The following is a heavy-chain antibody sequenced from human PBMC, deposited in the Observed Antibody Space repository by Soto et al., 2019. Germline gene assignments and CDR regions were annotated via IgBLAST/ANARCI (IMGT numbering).Heavy chain of an antibody. Sequence: QVQLQESGPGLVKPSETLSLMCTVSGGSISSYYWSWIRQPPGKGLEWIGYIYYSGSTNYNPSLKSRVTISVDTSKNQFSQKLSSVTAADTAVYYCARERRDGYKHYFDYWGQGTLVTVSS. J-gene: IGHJ4*02. CDR2: IYYSGST. CDR3: ARERRDGYKHYFDY. CDR1: GGSISSYY. D-gene: IGHD5-12*01. V-gene: IGHV4-59*01.